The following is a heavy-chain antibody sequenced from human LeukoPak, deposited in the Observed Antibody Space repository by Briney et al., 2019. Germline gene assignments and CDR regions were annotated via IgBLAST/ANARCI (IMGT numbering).Heavy chain of an antibody. D-gene: IGHD6-25*01. V-gene: IGHV1-2*02. CDR1: GYTFTGYY. J-gene: IGHJ5*02. CDR3: ARSGSSSGWFDP. Sequence: GASVKVPCKASGYTFTGYYMHWVRQAPGQGLEWMGWINPNSGGTNYAQKFQGKVTMTRDTSISTAYMELSRLRSDDTAVYYCARSGSSSGWFDPWGQGTLVTVSS. CDR2: INPNSGGT.